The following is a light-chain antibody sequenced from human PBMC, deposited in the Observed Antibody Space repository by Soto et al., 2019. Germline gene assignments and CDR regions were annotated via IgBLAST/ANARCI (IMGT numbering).Light chain of an antibody. CDR3: SSYTSSSTRV. CDR1: SSDVGGYNY. Sequence: QSALTQPASVSGSPGQSITISCTGTSSDVGGYNYVSWYQQHPGKAPKLMIYDVSIRPSGVSNRFSASKSGNTASLTISGLQAEDESDYYCSSYTSSSTRVFGTGTKLTVL. V-gene: IGLV2-14*01. CDR2: DVS. J-gene: IGLJ1*01.